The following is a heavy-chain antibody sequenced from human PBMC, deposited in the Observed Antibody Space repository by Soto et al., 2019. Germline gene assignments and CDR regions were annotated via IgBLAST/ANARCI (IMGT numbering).Heavy chain of an antibody. D-gene: IGHD2-2*01. CDR1: GNTFTNFG. J-gene: IGHJ5*02. CDR3: ARVIPGAEDWLDP. V-gene: IGHV1-18*01. CDR2: ISAYTDDP. Sequence: GASVKVSCKASGNTFTNFGVTWVRQAPGQGLEWMGWISAYTDDPNYAQKFQGRVTMTIDTSTSTAYLDLRSLTSDDTAVYYCARVIPGAEDWLDPWGQGTLVTVSS.